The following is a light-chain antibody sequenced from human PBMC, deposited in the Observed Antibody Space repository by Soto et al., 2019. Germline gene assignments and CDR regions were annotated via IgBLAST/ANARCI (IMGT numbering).Light chain of an antibody. CDR1: GSDVGGYNY. V-gene: IGLV2-14*01. CDR3: CSYTSSSTYV. Sequence: QSVLTQPGSVSGSPGQSITISCTGTGSDVGGYNYVSWYQQYPGKAPKLMIYDVTNRPSGVSNRFSGSKSGNTAALIIFGLQAEDEADYYCCSYTSSSTYVFGTGTKVTVL. CDR2: DVT. J-gene: IGLJ1*01.